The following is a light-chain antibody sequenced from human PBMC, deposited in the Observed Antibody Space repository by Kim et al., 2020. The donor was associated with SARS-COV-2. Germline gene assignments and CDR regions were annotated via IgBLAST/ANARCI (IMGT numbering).Light chain of an antibody. CDR2: AAS. V-gene: IGKV1-39*01. CDR3: QQMYSAPFT. J-gene: IGKJ3*01. Sequence: DIQMTQSPSSLSASVGDRVTITCRTSQNINSHLNWYHQKPGRAPKLLIYAASSLQSGVPSRFSGSGSGTDFTLTISSLQPEDFATYYCQQMYSAPFTFGPGTKVDIK. CDR1: QNINSH.